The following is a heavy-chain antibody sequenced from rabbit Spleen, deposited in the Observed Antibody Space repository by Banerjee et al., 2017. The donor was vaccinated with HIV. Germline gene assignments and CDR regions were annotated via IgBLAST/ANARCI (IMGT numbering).Heavy chain of an antibody. J-gene: IGHJ4*01. V-gene: IGHV1S45*01. Sequence: QEQLEESGGDLVKPEGSLTLTCTASGFSFSSSYWVCWIRQAPGKGLECVECIYAGSSGSPYYASWVNGRCTVTRSTSLTTVTLQMTRLTAEDTATYFCAGGYSDIYLNLWGPRTLVTVS. CDR2: IYAGSSGSP. CDR1: GFSFSSSYW. D-gene: IGHD1-1*01. CDR3: AGGYSDIYLNL.